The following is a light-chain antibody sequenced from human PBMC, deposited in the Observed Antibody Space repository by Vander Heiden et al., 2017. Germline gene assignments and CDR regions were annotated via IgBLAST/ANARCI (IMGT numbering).Light chain of an antibody. V-gene: IGLV2-14*03. CDR1: SSDVGGYNY. CDR3: SSYTSTSSYWV. J-gene: IGLJ3*02. CDR2: DVT. Sequence: QSALTQPASVSGPPGQSLTISCTGTSSDVGGYNYVSWYQQHPGKAPKLMIYDVTNRPSGVSNRFSGSKSGNTASLTISGLQAEDEADYYCSSYTSTSSYWVFGGGTKLTVL.